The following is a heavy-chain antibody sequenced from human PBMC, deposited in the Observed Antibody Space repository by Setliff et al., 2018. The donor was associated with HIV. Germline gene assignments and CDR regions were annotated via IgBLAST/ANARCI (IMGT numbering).Heavy chain of an antibody. V-gene: IGHV3-7*03. Sequence: LRLSCAASRFTFSTSWMTWVRQAPGKGLEWVANIKEDGSAKYYLDSVKGRFTISRDNAKNSLYLEMNSLRAEDTAVYYCARDSGYNSFDYWGQGTLVTV. CDR3: ARDSGYNSFDY. J-gene: IGHJ4*02. CDR1: RFTFSTSW. D-gene: IGHD2-2*02. CDR2: IKEDGSAK.